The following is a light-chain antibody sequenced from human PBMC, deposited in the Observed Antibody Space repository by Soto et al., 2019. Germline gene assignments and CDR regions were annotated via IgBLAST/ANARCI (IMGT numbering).Light chain of an antibody. CDR3: NSLRVNHLYV. Sequence: SALTXPASVSGSPGQTITISCTGTSSDVGRYNTVSWYQHHPGKAPKLIIYEVTHRPAGISDRFSASKSGNTASLTISGLQAEDEADYYCNSLRVNHLYVFGSGTKVTVL. CDR1: SSDVGRYNT. J-gene: IGLJ1*01. CDR2: EVT. V-gene: IGLV2-14*01.